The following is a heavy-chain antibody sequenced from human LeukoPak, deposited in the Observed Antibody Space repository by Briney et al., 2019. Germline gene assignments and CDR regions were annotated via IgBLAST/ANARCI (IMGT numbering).Heavy chain of an antibody. J-gene: IGHJ4*02. CDR3: ARHPYVWGSYRYSY. CDR2: INHSGST. V-gene: IGHV4-34*01. D-gene: IGHD3-16*02. CDR1: GGSFSGYY. Sequence: PSETLSLTCAVYGGSFSGYYWSWIRQPPGKGLEWIGEINHSGSTNYNPSLKSRVTISVDTSKNQFSLKLSSVTAADTAVYYCARHPYVWGSYRYSYWGQGTLVTVSS.